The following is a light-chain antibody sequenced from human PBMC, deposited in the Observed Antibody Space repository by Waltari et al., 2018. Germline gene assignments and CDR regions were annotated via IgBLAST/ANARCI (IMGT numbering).Light chain of an antibody. CDR3: QSFDNMLSGGVV. Sequence: QSVLPQPPSVSGTPGPRVTISCSGSTSNIRAGHDVHWYQHLPGTAPKPHIYGNNNRPSGVPDRFSGSKSGTSASLAITGLQADDEADYFCQSFDNMLSGGVVFGGGTKLAVL. CDR2: GNN. J-gene: IGLJ2*01. CDR1: TSNIRAGHD. V-gene: IGLV1-40*01.